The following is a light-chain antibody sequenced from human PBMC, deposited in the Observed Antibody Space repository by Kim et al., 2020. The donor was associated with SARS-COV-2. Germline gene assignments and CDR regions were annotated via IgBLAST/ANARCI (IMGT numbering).Light chain of an antibody. CDR3: QQSYSSPYS. Sequence: SGSVGDRVSITCRASRGITKFANWYQQKPGEAPQLLIYTASNLRSGVPSRFSGSGSGTDFTLIINSLQPEDFAIYYCQQSYSSPYSFGQGTKLEI. CDR2: TAS. J-gene: IGKJ2*03. V-gene: IGKV1-39*01. CDR1: RGITKF.